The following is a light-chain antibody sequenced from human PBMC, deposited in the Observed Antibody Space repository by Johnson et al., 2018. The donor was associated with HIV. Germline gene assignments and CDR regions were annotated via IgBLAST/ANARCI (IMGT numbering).Light chain of an antibody. CDR1: SSNIGNNY. J-gene: IGLJ1*01. CDR3: GTWDSSLSAGV. CDR2: YNH. Sequence: QSVLTQPPSVSAAPGQKVTISCSGSSSNIGNNYVSWYQQVAGTAPKLLIYYNHKRPSGIPDRFSGSKSGTSATLGITGLQTGDEADYYCGTWDSSLSAGVFGTGTKVTVL. V-gene: IGLV1-51*01.